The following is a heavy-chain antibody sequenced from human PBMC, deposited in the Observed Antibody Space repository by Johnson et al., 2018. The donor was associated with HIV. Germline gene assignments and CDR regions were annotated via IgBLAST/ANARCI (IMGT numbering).Heavy chain of an antibody. Sequence: VQLVESGGGVVQPGGSLRLSCAASGFTFSSYGMHWVRQAPGKGLEWVSGISWNSGSIGYVDSVKGRFTISRDNAKNSLYLQMNSLRAEDTALYYCAKDMRWGDAFDIWGQGTMVIVSS. V-gene: IGHV3-9*01. J-gene: IGHJ3*02. CDR3: AKDMRWGDAFDI. D-gene: IGHD3-16*01. CDR1: GFTFSSYG. CDR2: ISWNSGSI.